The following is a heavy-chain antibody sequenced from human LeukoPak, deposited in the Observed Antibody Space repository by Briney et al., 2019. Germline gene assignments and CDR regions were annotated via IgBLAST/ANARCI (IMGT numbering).Heavy chain of an antibody. J-gene: IGHJ4*02. CDR2: INNDGSST. CDR1: GYTFGSYW. D-gene: IGHD2-2*01. V-gene: IGHV3-74*01. Sequence: GSLRLSCAASGYTFGSYWMYWVRQAPGKGLVWVSRINNDGSSTIYADSVKGRFTISKDNAKNTVYLQMNNLRAEDTAVYYCVSFYETYWGRGTLVTVSS. CDR3: VSFYETY.